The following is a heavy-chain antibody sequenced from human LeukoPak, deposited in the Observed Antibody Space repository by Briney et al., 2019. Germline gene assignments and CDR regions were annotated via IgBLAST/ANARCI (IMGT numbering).Heavy chain of an antibody. J-gene: IGHJ4*02. CDR1: GSTFRSYH. D-gene: IGHD1-1*01. CDR2: TRYDGSNK. CDR3: AKVGRFWVIQL. Sequence: GGSLRLSCAASGSTFRSYHMHWVRQTPGKGPEWVAFTRYDGSNKYYADSVKGRFTISRDNSKNMLYLQMNSLRAEDTAVYYCAKVGRFWVIQLWGQGTLVTVSS. V-gene: IGHV3-30*02.